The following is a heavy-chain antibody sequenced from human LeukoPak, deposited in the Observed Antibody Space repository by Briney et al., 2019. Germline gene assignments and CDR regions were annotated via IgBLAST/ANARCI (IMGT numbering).Heavy chain of an antibody. V-gene: IGHV3-9*01. CDR3: AKGMSGEPSFYGMDV. Sequence: SLRLSCAGSGFIFNNYAMHWVRQPPGKGLEWVSGISWNSGSIDYADSVKGRFTISRDNSKNTLYLQMNSLRVEDTAVFYCAKGMSGEPSFYGMDVWGQGTTVTVSS. CDR2: ISWNSGSI. CDR1: GFIFNNYA. J-gene: IGHJ6*02. D-gene: IGHD1-14*01.